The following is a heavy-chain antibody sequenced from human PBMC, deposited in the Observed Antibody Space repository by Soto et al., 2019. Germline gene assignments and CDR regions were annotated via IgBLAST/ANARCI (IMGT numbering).Heavy chain of an antibody. CDR1: GFMFNDYA. Sequence: PGGSLRLSCATSGFMFNDYAMYWVRHAPGQGLEWVAMISSDGNHQFYVDNVRGRFTVSRDNSKNTLNLQMNSLRPEDTAVYHCSRGTYYPQSSGLHADYWGPGTVVTVSS. CDR2: ISSDGNHQ. V-gene: IGHV3-30*03. D-gene: IGHD3-22*01. J-gene: IGHJ4*02. CDR3: SRGTYYPQSSGLHADY.